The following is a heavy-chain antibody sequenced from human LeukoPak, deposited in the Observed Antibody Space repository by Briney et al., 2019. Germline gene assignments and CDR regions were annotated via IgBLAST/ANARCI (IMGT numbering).Heavy chain of an antibody. J-gene: IGHJ4*02. V-gene: IGHV4-39*01. Sequence: GWIRQPPGKGLEWIGSLSSGGSTYYNPSPKSRVTISVDTSKNQFSLRLSSMTAADTAVYYCARHRYGDYNYWGQGTLVTVSS. CDR2: LSSGGST. D-gene: IGHD4-17*01. CDR3: ARHRYGDYNY.